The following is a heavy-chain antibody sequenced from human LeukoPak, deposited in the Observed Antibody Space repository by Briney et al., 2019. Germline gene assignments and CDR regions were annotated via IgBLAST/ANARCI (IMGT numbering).Heavy chain of an antibody. D-gene: IGHD3-22*01. CDR3: AKTFHYYDSSGYFRLYYFDY. V-gene: IGHV3-23*01. CDR2: ISGSGGSS. J-gene: IGHJ4*02. Sequence: RPGGSLRLSCAASGFTFSSYAMSWVRQAPGKGLEWVSAISGSGGSSYYADSVKGRFTISRDNSKNTLYMQMNSLRAEDTAVYYCAKTFHYYDSSGYFRLYYFDYWGQGTLVTVSS. CDR1: GFTFSSYA.